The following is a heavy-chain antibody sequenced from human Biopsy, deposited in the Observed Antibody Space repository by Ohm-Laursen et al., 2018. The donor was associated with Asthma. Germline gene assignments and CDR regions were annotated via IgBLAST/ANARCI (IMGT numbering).Heavy chain of an antibody. Sequence: RSLRLSCTASGFTFSHYNMDWVRQAPGKGLDWVAVISFDGTNRNYTDSVKGRFTISRDNAKNSLYLQMNSLRAEDTAVYYCARDGPELPTELDYWGPGTLVTVSS. V-gene: IGHV3-30*03. CDR3: ARDGPELPTELDY. J-gene: IGHJ4*02. CDR1: GFTFSHYN. CDR2: ISFDGTNR. D-gene: IGHD1-14*01.